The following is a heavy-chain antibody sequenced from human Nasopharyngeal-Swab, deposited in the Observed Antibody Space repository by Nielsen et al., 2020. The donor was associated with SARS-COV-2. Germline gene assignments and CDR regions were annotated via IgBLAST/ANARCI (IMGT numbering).Heavy chain of an antibody. J-gene: IGHJ2*01. V-gene: IGHV4-59*02. CDR2: IYYSGST. CDR3: ARVAGPDWYFDL. Sequence: SETLSLTCTASGVSVSQYFWNWIRQSPGKGLEWVGYIYYSGSTNYNPSLKSRVTISVDTSKNQFSLKLSSVTAADTAVYYCARVAGPDWYFDLWGRGTLVTVSS. CDR1: GVSVSQYF. D-gene: IGHD6-19*01.